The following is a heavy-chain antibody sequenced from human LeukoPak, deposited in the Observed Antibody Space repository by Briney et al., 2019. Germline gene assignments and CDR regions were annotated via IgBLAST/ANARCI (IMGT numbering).Heavy chain of an antibody. J-gene: IGHJ4*02. D-gene: IGHD3-10*01. CDR2: INGDGSST. V-gene: IGHV3-74*01. CDR3: ARGPPYYYGSGSYMDY. Sequence: GGSLRLSCAASGLTFSSFWIHWVRQAPGKGLVWVSRINGDGSSTTYADSVRGRFTIFRDNAKNTLYLQMNSLRAEDTAVYYCARGPPYYYGSGSYMDYWGQGTLVTVSS. CDR1: GLTFSSFW.